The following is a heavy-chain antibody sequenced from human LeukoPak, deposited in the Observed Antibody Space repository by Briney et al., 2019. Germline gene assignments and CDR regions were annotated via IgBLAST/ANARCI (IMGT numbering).Heavy chain of an antibody. D-gene: IGHD2-2*01. V-gene: IGHV3-23*01. CDR3: ARVRSGYCSSISCSQGYFDY. CDR2: TSGSGGST. Sequence: PGGSLRLSCAASVFTFSSYAMSWVRQAPAKGLEWVSATSGSGGSTYYADAVKGRLTISRDNSKNTLYLKMNSLRAVDTAIYYCARVRSGYCSSISCSQGYFDYWGQGTLVTVSS. J-gene: IGHJ4*02. CDR1: VFTFSSYA.